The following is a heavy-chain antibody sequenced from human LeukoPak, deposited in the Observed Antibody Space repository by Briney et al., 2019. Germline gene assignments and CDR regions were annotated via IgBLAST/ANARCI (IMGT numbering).Heavy chain of an antibody. D-gene: IGHD3-22*01. CDR3: AKAYYYDSSGYLDY. CDR1: GFTFSSYW. Sequence: GGSLRLSCAASGFTFSSYWMHWVRQAPGKGLVWVSRINSDGSSTSYADSVKGRFTISRDNAKNSLYLQMNSLRAEDTALYYCAKAYYYDSSGYLDYWGQGTLVTVSS. CDR2: INSDGSST. J-gene: IGHJ4*02. V-gene: IGHV3-74*01.